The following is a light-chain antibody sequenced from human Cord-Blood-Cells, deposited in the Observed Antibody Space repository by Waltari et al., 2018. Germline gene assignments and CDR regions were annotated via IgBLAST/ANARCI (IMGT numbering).Light chain of an antibody. CDR2: EGS. CDR3: CSYAGSSTWV. J-gene: IGLJ3*02. V-gene: IGLV2-23*01. Sequence: QSALTQPASVSGSPGQSITISCTGTSSDVGSYNLVSWYQQPPGKAPKLMIYEGSKRPSGVSNRFSASKSGNTASLTISGLQAEDEADYYCCSYAGSSTWVFGGGTKLTVL. CDR1: SSDVGSYNL.